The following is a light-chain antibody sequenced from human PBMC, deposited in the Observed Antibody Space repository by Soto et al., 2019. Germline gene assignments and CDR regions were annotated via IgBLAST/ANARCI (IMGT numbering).Light chain of an antibody. CDR2: EVN. J-gene: IGLJ1*01. CDR1: SSDVGGYNY. CDR3: SSYAGSSNV. Sequence: QSFLPQPPSASVSAGQSVAISCTGTSSDVGGYNYVSWYQQHPGKAPKLMIYEVNKRPSGVPDRFSGSKSGDTASLTVSGLQAEDEADYYCSSYAGSSNVFGTGTKVTVL. V-gene: IGLV2-8*01.